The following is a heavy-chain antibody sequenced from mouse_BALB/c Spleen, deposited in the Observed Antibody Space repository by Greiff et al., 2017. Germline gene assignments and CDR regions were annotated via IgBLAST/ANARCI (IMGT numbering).Heavy chain of an antibody. D-gene: IGHD4-1*01. Sequence: VQLQQSGTVLARPGASVKMSCKASGYSFTSYWMHWVKQRPGQGLEWIGAIYPGNSDTSYNQKFKGKAKLTAVTSASTAYMELSSLTNEDSAVYYCTRTGGGDYFDYWGQGTTLTVSS. J-gene: IGHJ2*01. V-gene: IGHV1-5*01. CDR1: GYSFTSYW. CDR3: TRTGGGDYFDY. CDR2: IYPGNSDT.